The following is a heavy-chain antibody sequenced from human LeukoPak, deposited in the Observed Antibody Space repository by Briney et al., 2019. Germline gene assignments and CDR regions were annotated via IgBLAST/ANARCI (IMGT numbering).Heavy chain of an antibody. Sequence: ASVKVSCKASGYTFPTYDINWVRQATGQGLEWMGWMNPNSGNTNYAQKLQGRVTMTTDTSTSTAYMELRSLRSDDTAVYYCARGVSGRAYSSSSTDWFDPWGQGTLVTVSS. D-gene: IGHD6-6*01. CDR2: MNPNSGNT. CDR1: GYTFPTYD. CDR3: ARGVSGRAYSSSSTDWFDP. J-gene: IGHJ5*02. V-gene: IGHV1-18*01.